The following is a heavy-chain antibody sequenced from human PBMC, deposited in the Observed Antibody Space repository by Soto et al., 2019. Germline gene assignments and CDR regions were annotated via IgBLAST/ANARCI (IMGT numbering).Heavy chain of an antibody. V-gene: IGHV4-31*03. CDR2: IYYSGST. CDR1: GGSISRGGYY. D-gene: IGHD6-13*01. Sequence: TLSLPCTVSGGSISRGGYYWSLIRQHPGKGLEWIGYIYYSGSTYYNPSLKSRVTISVDTSKNQFSLKLTSVTAADTAVYYCARASRNWFDPWGQGTLVTVSS. J-gene: IGHJ5*02. CDR3: ARASRNWFDP.